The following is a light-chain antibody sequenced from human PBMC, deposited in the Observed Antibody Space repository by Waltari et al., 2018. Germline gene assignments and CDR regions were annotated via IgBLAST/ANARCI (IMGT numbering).Light chain of an antibody. V-gene: IGKV4-1*01. CDR3: QQYYSTPRT. J-gene: IGKJ1*01. CDR2: CAS. Sequence: DIVMTQSPDSLAVSLGERATINCKSSQSVLYSSNNKNYLAWYQQKPGQPPKLLIYCASTRESGVPDRVSGSGSGTEFTLTISSLQAEDVAVYYCQQYYSTPRTFGQGTKVEIK. CDR1: QSVLYSSNNKNY.